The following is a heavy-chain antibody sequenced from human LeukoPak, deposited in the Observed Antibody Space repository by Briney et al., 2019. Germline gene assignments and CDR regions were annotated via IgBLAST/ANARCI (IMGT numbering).Heavy chain of an antibody. CDR3: ARAWWLRGYFDY. CDR1: GFTVSSNY. CDR2: IYSGGST. D-gene: IGHD5-12*01. Sequence: GGSLRLSCAASGFTVSSNYMSWVRQAPGKGLEWVSVIYSGGSTYYADSVKGRFTISRDNSKNTLYLQMNSLRAEDTAVYYCARAWWLRGYFDYWGQGTLVTVSS. V-gene: IGHV3-66*01. J-gene: IGHJ4*02.